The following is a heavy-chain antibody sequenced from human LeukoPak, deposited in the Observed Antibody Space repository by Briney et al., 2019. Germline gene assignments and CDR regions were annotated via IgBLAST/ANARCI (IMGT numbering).Heavy chain of an antibody. J-gene: IGHJ4*02. V-gene: IGHV4-59*04. CDR1: GGSISNYY. D-gene: IGHD4-17*01. Sequence: PSETLSLTCTVSGGSISNYYWGWIRQPPGKGLEWIGNVFYSGSTYYNPSLKSRVTMSVDTSKNQFSLKLTSVTAADTAVFYCASAYDYGDGFDYWGQGTLVTISS. CDR3: ASAYDYGDGFDY. CDR2: VFYSGST.